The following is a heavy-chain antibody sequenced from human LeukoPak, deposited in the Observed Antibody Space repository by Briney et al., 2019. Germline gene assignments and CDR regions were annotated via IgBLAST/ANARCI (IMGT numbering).Heavy chain of an antibody. J-gene: IGHJ4*02. CDR2: ISSSGSTI. V-gene: IGHV3-48*04. CDR3: ASYYESSGFLRNFDY. Sequence: GGSLRLSCAASGFTFSSYSMNWVRQAPGKGLEWVSHISSSGSTIYYADSVKGRFTISRDNAQNSLYLQMNSLRAEDTAVYYCASYYESSGFLRNFDYWGQGTLVTVSS. CDR1: GFTFSSYS. D-gene: IGHD3-22*01.